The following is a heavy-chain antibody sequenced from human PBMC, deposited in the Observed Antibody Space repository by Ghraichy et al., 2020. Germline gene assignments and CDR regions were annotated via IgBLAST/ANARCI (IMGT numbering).Heavy chain of an antibody. Sequence: ASVKVSCKASGYTFTSYGISWVRQAPGQGLEWMGWISAYNGNTNYAQKLQGRVTMTTDTSTSTAYMELRSLRSDDTAVYYCARGLDPVYYHDSSGYTPSGYYFDYWGQGTLVTVSS. CDR2: ISAYNGNT. CDR1: GYTFTSYG. V-gene: IGHV1-18*01. CDR3: ARGLDPVYYHDSSGYTPSGYYFDY. D-gene: IGHD3-22*01. J-gene: IGHJ4*02.